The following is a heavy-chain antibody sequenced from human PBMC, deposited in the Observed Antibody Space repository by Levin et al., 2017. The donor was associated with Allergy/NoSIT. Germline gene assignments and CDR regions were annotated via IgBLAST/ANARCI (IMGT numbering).Heavy chain of an antibody. Sequence: GGSLRLSCAVSGFTISDYAMAWVRQAPGTGLEWVSVITGGGFNTYYGDSVKGRFTVSRDDSKDTLYLELNSLRAEDTAVYYCAKKQGGTSGFSFDVWGQGTMVTVSS. J-gene: IGHJ3*01. CDR2: ITGGGFNT. V-gene: IGHV3-23*01. D-gene: IGHD1-1*01. CDR3: AKKQGGTSGFSFDV. CDR1: GFTISDYA.